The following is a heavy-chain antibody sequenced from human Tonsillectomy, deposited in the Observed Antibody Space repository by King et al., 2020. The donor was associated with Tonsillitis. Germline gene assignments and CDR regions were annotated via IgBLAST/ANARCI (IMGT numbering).Heavy chain of an antibody. CDR2: IRQDGSEI. V-gene: IGHV3-7*03. CDR3: ATEGGVETVTPGFDH. J-gene: IGHJ4*02. D-gene: IGHD4-17*01. Sequence: DVQLVESGGDLVHPGGSLRLSCTASGITFSNYWMTWVRQAPGKGLEWVANIRQDGSEIFYADSVKGRFMLFSDRVRNSLYLQMNFLRVEDTAVYYCATEGGVETVTPGFDHWGQGTLVTVSS. CDR1: GITFSNYW.